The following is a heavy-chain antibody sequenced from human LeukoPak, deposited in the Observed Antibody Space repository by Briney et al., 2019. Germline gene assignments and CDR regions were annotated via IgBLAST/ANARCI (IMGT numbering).Heavy chain of an antibody. CDR3: ARVCRDSSGYCAFDI. CDR2: ISSSGSLT. J-gene: IGHJ3*02. CDR1: GFTFSSYE. V-gene: IGHV3-48*03. D-gene: IGHD3-22*01. Sequence: GGSLRLSCAASGFTFSSYEMNWVRQAPGKGLEWVSYISSSGSLTYYADSVKGRFTISRDNAKNSLYLQMNSLRDEDTAVYYCARVCRDSSGYCAFDIWGQGTMVTLSS.